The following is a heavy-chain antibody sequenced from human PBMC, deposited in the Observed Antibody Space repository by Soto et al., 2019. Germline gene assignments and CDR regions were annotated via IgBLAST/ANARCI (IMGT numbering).Heavy chain of an antibody. CDR1: GFIFSRRW. V-gene: IGHV3-7*05. CDR3: ARYSGRFIDY. CDR2: IKHDGTET. D-gene: IGHD1-26*01. J-gene: IGHJ4*02. Sequence: VQLVESGGDLVRPGGSLRLSCAASGFIFSRRWMTWVRQAPGKGLEWVANIKHDGTETYLVDSVRGRLTISRDNAKNSVYLQMNSLRVEDTAVYYCARYSGRFIDYWGQGTLVTVSS.